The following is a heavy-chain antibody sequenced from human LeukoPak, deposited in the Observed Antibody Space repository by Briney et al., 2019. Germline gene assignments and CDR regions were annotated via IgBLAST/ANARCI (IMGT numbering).Heavy chain of an antibody. V-gene: IGHV3-48*03. D-gene: IGHD5-18*01. CDR1: GFTFSSYE. CDR3: AKDQYSYGYVGAFDI. CDR2: ISSSGSTI. J-gene: IGHJ3*02. Sequence: GGSLRLSCAASGFTFSSYEMNWVRQAPGKGLEWVSYISSSGSTIYYADSVKGRFTISRDNSKNSLYLQMNSLRAEDTALYYCAKDQYSYGYVGAFDIWGQGTMVTVSS.